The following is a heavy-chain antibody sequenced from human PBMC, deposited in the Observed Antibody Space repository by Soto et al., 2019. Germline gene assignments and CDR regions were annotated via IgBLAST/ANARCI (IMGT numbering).Heavy chain of an antibody. V-gene: IGHV4-31*03. D-gene: IGHD3-22*01. CDR2: IYYSGST. CDR1: GDSISIDGYY. J-gene: IGHJ4*02. CDR3: ARSRFYDGSGVDY. Sequence: SETLSLTCTVSGDSISIDGYYWSCIRQHPGKGLEWIGYIYYSGSTYYNPSLRSRVTISVDTSKNQFSLKLSSVTAADTAVYYCARSRFYDGSGVDYWGQGTLVTVSS.